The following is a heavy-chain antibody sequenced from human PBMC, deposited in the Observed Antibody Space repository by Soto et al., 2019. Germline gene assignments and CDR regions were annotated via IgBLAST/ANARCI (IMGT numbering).Heavy chain of an antibody. CDR2: IWYDGSNK. J-gene: IGHJ4*02. D-gene: IGHD3-10*01. CDR3: ARDYGSGSYYYFDY. V-gene: IGHV3-33*01. CDR1: GFTFSSYG. Sequence: GGSLRLSCAASGFTFSSYGMHWVRQAPGKGLEWVAVIWYDGSNKYYADSVKGRFTISRDNSKNTLYLQMNSLRAEDTAVYYCARDYGSGSYYYFDYWGQGTLVTVSS.